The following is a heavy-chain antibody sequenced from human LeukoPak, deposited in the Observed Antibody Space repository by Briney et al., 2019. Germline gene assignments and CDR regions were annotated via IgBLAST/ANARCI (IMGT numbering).Heavy chain of an antibody. J-gene: IGHJ6*03. Sequence: EASVKVSCKASGYTFTSYGISWVRQAPGQGLEWMGWISAYNGNTNYAQKLQGRVTMTTDTSTSTAYMELRSLRSDDTAVYYCARDFGPFYYYYYMDVWGKGTTVTVSS. CDR2: ISAYNGNT. V-gene: IGHV1-18*01. CDR3: ARDFGPFYYYYYMDV. CDR1: GYTFTSYG. D-gene: IGHD3-10*01.